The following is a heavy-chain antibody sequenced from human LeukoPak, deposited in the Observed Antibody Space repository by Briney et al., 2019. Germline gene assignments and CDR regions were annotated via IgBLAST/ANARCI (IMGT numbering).Heavy chain of an antibody. CDR3: ARDRPDYDILTGYYGY. D-gene: IGHD3-9*01. V-gene: IGHV1-18*01. Sequence: ASVKVSCKASGYTFTSYGISWVRQAPGQGLEWMGSSSAYNGNTNYAQKLQGRVTMTTDTSTSTAYMELRSLRSDDTAVYYCARDRPDYDILTGYYGYWGQGTLVTVSS. J-gene: IGHJ4*02. CDR2: SSAYNGNT. CDR1: GYTFTSYG.